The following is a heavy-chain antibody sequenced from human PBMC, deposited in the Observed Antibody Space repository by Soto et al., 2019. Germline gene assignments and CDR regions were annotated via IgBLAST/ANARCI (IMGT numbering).Heavy chain of an antibody. CDR2: IYYSGST. V-gene: IGHV4-61*08. D-gene: IGHD5-12*01. J-gene: IGHJ4*02. CDR1: GGSISSGGYS. Sequence: SETLSLTCAVSGGSISSGGYSWSWIRQPPGKGLAWIGYIYYSGSTNYNPSLKSRVTISVDTSKNQFSLKLSSVTAADTAVYYCARAPSYGYNPDPFDYWGQGTLVTVSS. CDR3: ARAPSYGYNPDPFDY.